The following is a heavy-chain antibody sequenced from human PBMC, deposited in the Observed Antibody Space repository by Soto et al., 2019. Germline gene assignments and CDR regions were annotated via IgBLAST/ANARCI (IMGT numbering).Heavy chain of an antibody. D-gene: IGHD3-10*01. J-gene: IGHJ5*02. CDR2: INHSGST. Sequence: QVQLQQWGAGLLKPSETLSLTCAVYGGSFSGYYWSWIRQPPGKGLEWIGEINHSGSTNYNPSLKTRVTXXVXTXXHPFSLKLSSVTAADTAVYYWARGGIWFGGNWFDPWGQGTLVTVSS. CDR1: GGSFSGYY. V-gene: IGHV4-34*01. CDR3: ARGGIWFGGNWFDP.